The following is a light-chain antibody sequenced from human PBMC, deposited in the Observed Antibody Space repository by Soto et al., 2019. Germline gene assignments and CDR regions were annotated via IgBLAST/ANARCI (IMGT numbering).Light chain of an antibody. CDR2: ESS. CDR1: QTITKY. V-gene: IGKV3-11*01. CDR3: QQRARGPWT. Sequence: ETVLTQSPATLSLSPGDEATLSCKAIQTITKYLAWYQQKPGQAPRLLIYESSERASGVPSRFRGGGSGTDFTLTISSLEPEDFAFYYCQQRARGPWTFGQGTRVEL. J-gene: IGKJ1*01.